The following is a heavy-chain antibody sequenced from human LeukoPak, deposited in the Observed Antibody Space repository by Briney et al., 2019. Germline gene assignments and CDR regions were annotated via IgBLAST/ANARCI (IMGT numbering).Heavy chain of an antibody. V-gene: IGHV4-59*12. Sequence: SETLSLTCTVSGGSISGWYWSWIRQPPGKGLEWIGYIYGSGYTNYNPSLKSRVTMSIDTSKNQFSLKLSSVTAADTAVYYCARDIDIVVVPAASGFGWFDPWGQGTLVTVSS. J-gene: IGHJ5*02. CDR1: GGSISGWY. D-gene: IGHD2-2*01. CDR2: IYGSGYT. CDR3: ARDIDIVVVPAASGFGWFDP.